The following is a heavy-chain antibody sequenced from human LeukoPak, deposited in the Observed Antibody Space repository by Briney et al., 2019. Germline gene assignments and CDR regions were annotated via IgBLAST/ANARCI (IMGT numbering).Heavy chain of an antibody. CDR2: IYYSGST. CDR1: GGSFSGYY. Sequence: SETLSLTCAVYGGSFSGYYWSWIRQPPGKGLEWIGSIYYSGSTYYNPSLKSRVTISVDTSKNQFSLKLSSVTAADTAVYYCASASSSWYWFDPWGQGTLVTVSS. D-gene: IGHD6-13*01. CDR3: ASASSSWYWFDP. V-gene: IGHV4-34*01. J-gene: IGHJ5*02.